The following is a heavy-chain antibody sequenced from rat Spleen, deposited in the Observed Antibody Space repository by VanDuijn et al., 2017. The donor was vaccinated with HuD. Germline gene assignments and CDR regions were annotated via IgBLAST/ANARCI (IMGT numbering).Heavy chain of an antibody. V-gene: IGHV5-31*01. CDR3: TRDWDY. CDR2: ITNTGGST. Sequence: EVQLVESGGGLVQPGRSLKLSCAASGFTFSDYNMAWVRQAPGKGLEWVASITNTGGSTYYPDSMKGRFTISRDNAESTLYLQMNSLRSEDTATYYCTRDWDYWGQGVMVTVSS. CDR1: GFTFSDYN. J-gene: IGHJ2*01.